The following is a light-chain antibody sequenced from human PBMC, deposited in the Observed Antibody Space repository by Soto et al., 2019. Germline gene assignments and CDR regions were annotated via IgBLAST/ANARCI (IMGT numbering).Light chain of an antibody. CDR2: EGS. Sequence: QSALAQPASVSGSPGQSISISCTGSSSDIGGFGLVSWYRHHPGEAPKLIIFEGSKRPSGVSSRLSGSKSGNTASLTISGLQAEDEAGYYCCAYAGGDHLFVFGAGTKVTVL. CDR3: CAYAGGDHLFV. J-gene: IGLJ1*01. V-gene: IGLV2-23*01. CDR1: SSDIGGFGL.